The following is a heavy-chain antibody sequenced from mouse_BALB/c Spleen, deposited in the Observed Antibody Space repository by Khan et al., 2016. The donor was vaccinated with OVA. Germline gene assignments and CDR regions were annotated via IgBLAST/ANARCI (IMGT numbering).Heavy chain of an antibody. CDR2: IYPGNSDT. J-gene: IGHJ3*01. D-gene: IGHD1-3*01. CDR1: GYSFTSYL. CDR3: ARGGYSSFAY. V-gene: IGHV1-5*01. Sequence: EVQLQQSGTVLARPGASVKMSCKASGYSFTSYLIHWVKQRPGQGLEWIGDIYPGNSDTTYNQKFKDKAKLTAGTSAHTAYMELSSLTNEDAAVYYCARGGYSSFAYWGQGTLVTVSA.